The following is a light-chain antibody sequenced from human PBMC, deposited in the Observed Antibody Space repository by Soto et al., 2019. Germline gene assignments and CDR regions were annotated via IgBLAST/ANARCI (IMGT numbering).Light chain of an antibody. CDR1: QNVNKW. J-gene: IGKJ1*01. CDR2: DAS. V-gene: IGKV1-5*01. CDR3: QQYNSYSPWT. Sequence: DIQMTQSPSTLSASVGYIVTITCRASQNVNKWLAWFQQKPGKVPKLLIFDASTLQTGVPSRFGGGGSGTEFTLTISGLQPDDFATYYCQQYNSYSPWTFGPGTKVDIK.